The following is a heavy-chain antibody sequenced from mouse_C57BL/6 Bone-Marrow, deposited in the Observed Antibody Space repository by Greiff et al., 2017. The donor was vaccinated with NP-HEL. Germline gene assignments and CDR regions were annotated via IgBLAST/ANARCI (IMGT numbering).Heavy chain of an antibody. CDR2: IDPSDSYT. V-gene: IGHV1-50*01. D-gene: IGHD2-3*01. CDR1: GYTFTSYW. Sequence: QVQLQQPGAELVKPGASVKLSCKASGYTFTSYWMQWVKQRPGQGLEWIGEIDPSDSYTNYNQKFKGKATLTVDTSSSTAYMQLSSLTSEDSAVYYCALIYPGYFDVGGTGTTVTVSS. CDR3: ALIYPGYFDV. J-gene: IGHJ1*03.